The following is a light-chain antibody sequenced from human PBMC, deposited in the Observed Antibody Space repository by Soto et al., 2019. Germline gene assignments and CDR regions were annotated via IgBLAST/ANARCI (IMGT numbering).Light chain of an antibody. CDR1: SSDVGGYHY. V-gene: IGLV2-8*01. Sequence: QSALTQPPSASGSPGQSVTISCTGTSSDVGGYHYVSWYQQHPGKAPKLMIYEVSKRPSGVPDRFSGSKSGNTASLSVSGLQAEDADDFYCSSYAGSNNLLFGGGTKLTVL. CDR2: EVS. CDR3: SSYAGSNNLL. J-gene: IGLJ3*02.